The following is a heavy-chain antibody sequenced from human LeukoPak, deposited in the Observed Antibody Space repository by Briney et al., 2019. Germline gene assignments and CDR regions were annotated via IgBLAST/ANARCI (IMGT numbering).Heavy chain of an antibody. Sequence: GGSLRLSCAASGFTFSSYAMSWIRQAPGKGLEWVSYISSSGSTIYYADSVKGRFTISRDNAKNSLYLQMNSLRAEDTAVYYCARDSHDYSGAFDYWGQGTLVTVSS. J-gene: IGHJ4*02. CDR2: ISSSGSTI. D-gene: IGHD4-11*01. CDR1: GFTFSSYA. V-gene: IGHV3-11*01. CDR3: ARDSHDYSGAFDY.